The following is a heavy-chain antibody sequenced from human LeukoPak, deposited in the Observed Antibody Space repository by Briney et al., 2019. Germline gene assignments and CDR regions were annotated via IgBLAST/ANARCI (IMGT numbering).Heavy chain of an antibody. CDR3: ARDYDYFSGHNLDAYDI. CDR1: GLNFSRNW. Sequence: PGGSLRLSCAASGLNFSRNWMTWVRQAPGKGLEWVAIIKEDGSAKSYVDSVKGRFTISRDNAKNSLYLQMSSLRVEDTAVYYCARDYDYFSGHNLDAYDIWGQGTTVTVSS. D-gene: IGHD2-15*01. V-gene: IGHV3-7*01. J-gene: IGHJ3*02. CDR2: IKEDGSAK.